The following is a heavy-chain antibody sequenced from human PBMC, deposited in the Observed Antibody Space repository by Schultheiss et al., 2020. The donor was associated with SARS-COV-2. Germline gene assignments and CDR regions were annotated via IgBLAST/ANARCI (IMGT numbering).Heavy chain of an antibody. CDR3: ARVWGLGRRYCSSTSCPQANWFDP. J-gene: IGHJ5*02. V-gene: IGHV1-2*04. CDR1: GYTFTSYG. D-gene: IGHD2-2*01. CDR2: INPKSGVT. Sequence: ASVKVSCKASGYTFTSYGISWVRQAPGQGLEWMGWINPKSGVTSYAQKFQGWVTMTRDTSISTAYMELSRLRSDDTAVYYCARVWGLGRRYCSSTSCPQANWFDPWGQGTLVTVSS.